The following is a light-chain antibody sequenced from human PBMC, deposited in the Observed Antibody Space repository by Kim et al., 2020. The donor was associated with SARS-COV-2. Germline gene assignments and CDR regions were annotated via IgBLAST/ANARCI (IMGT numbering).Light chain of an antibody. CDR2: GKN. Sequence: SSELTQDPAVSVALGQTVRITCQGDSLRIYYASWYQQKPGQAPVLVIYGKNNRPSGIPDRFPGSSSGNTASLTITGAQAEDEADYYCNSRDSSGNHVLFG. J-gene: IGLJ2*01. V-gene: IGLV3-19*01. CDR3: NSRDSSGNHVL. CDR1: SLRIYY.